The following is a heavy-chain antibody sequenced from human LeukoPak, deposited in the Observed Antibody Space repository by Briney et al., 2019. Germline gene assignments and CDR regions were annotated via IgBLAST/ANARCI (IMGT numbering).Heavy chain of an antibody. Sequence: GGSLRLSCAASGFTFSSYAMSWVRQAPGKGLEWVSVISGSGGSTHYAGSVKGRFTISRDNSKNTLYLQMNSLRAADTAVYFCAKGVDSGGTCYSSIDYWGQGTLVTVST. CDR3: AKGVDSGGTCYSSIDY. D-gene: IGHD2-15*01. V-gene: IGHV3-23*01. CDR1: GFTFSSYA. CDR2: ISGSGGST. J-gene: IGHJ4*02.